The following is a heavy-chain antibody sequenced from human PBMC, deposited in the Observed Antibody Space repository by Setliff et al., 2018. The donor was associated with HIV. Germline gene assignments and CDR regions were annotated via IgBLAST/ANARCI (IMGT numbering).Heavy chain of an antibody. CDR1: GYTLTDYY. J-gene: IGHJ1*01. Sequence: GASVKVSCKASGYTLTDYYMHWVRQVPGQGFEWMGWIMPNSGGMDFAQKFRGRITMSRDTSLITRTRDRPITTVFLELTRLTSDDTAIYYCARNAILRIKISHPLKPFSRSLSHPVNGYF. CDR2: IMPNSGGM. CDR3: ARNAILRIKISHPLKPFSRSLSHPVNGYF. D-gene: IGHD1-26*01. V-gene: IGHV1-2*02.